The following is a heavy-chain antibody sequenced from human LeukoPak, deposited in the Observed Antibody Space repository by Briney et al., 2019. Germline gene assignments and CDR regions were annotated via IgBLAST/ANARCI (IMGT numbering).Heavy chain of an antibody. D-gene: IGHD4-17*01. V-gene: IGHV4-38-2*02. J-gene: IGHJ2*01. CDR2: IYHSGST. CDR1: GYSISSGYY. CDR3: AREPYSETTTVTTRYFDL. Sequence: PSETLSLTCTVSGYSISSGYYWGWIRQPPGKGLEWIGSIYHSGSTYYNPSLKSRVTISVDTSKNQFSLKLSSVTAADTAVYYCAREPYSETTTVTTRYFDLWGRGTLVTVSS.